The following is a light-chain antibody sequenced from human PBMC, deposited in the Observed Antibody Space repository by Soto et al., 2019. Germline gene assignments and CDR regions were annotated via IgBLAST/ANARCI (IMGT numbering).Light chain of an antibody. V-gene: IGKV3-15*01. Sequence: PWERVTLSFRASQSVSSSYLTWYQQKPGQAPRLLIYGASTRVTGIPARFSGSGSGTEFTLTIRSLKSEDFAVYYCQQYHNWWTFGQGTKVDIK. J-gene: IGKJ1*01. CDR1: QSVSSSY. CDR2: GAS. CDR3: QQYHNWWT.